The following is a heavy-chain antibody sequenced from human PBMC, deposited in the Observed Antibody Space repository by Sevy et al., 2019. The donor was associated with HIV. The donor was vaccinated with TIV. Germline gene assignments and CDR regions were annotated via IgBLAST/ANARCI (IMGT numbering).Heavy chain of an antibody. CDR2: IKSITDGGAA. CDR1: GFDFPNAW. CDR3: STDDLMSY. Sequence: GGSLRLSCTASGFDFPNAWMNWVRQVPGKGLEWVGHIKSITDGGAADYAAPVKGRFTISRHDSKNTLYLQMNSLKVEGTAVYFCSTDDLMSYWGRGTLVTVSS. V-gene: IGHV3-15*07. J-gene: IGHJ4*02.